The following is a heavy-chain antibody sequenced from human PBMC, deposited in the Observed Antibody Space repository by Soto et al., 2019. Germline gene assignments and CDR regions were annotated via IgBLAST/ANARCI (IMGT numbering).Heavy chain of an antibody. Sequence: PGGSLRLSCSASGFIFRRYWMAWVRQAPGKGLEWVAAIKLDGRENNYLDSVQGRFTISRDDADNSMSLQMSSLRGEDTAVYHCARVHLVRTSSYYCGMDVWGPGTTVTVSS. CDR1: GFIFRRYW. J-gene: IGHJ6*02. CDR2: IKLDGREN. CDR3: ARVHLVRTSSYYCGMDV. D-gene: IGHD6-6*01. V-gene: IGHV3-7*04.